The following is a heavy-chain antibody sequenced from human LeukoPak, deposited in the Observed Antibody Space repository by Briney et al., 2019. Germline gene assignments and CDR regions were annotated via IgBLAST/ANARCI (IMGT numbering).Heavy chain of an antibody. V-gene: IGHV1-2*02. CDR3: ARDRPIAVAGDYYSYYGMDV. CDR1: GYTFTGYY. J-gene: IGHJ6*02. D-gene: IGHD6-19*01. CDR2: INPNSGGT. Sequence: GASVKVSCKASGYTFTGYYMHWVRQAPGQGLEWMGWINPNSGGTNYAQKFQGRVTMTRDTSISTAYMELSRLRSDDTAVYYCARDRPIAVAGDYYSYYGMDVWDQGTTVTVS.